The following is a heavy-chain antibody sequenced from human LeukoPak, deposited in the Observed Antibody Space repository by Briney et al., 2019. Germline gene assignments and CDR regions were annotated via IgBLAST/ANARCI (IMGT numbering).Heavy chain of an antibody. V-gene: IGHV4-39*07. CDR2: IYYSGST. J-gene: IGHJ5*02. D-gene: IGHD6-13*01. CDR3: ARGRSWYGGVWFDP. Sequence: SETLSLTCTVSGASISSTTYYWGWIRQPPRKGLEWIASIYYSGSTYYNPSLKSRVTISVDTSKNQFSLKLSSVTAADTAVYYCARGRSWYGGVWFDPWGQGTLVTVSS. CDR1: GASISSTTYY.